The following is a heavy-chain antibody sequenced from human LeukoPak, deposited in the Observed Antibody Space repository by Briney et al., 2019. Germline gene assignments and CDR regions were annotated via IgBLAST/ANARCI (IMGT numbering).Heavy chain of an antibody. CDR2: ISYSGST. Sequence: PSETLSLTCTVSGGSISSSSYYWGWIRQPPGKGLEWIGSISYSGSTNYNPSLKSRVTISVDTSKNQFSLKLSSVTAADAAVYYCARVRMAYYYDSSGYPKRYWFDPWGQGTLVTVSS. D-gene: IGHD3-22*01. J-gene: IGHJ5*02. V-gene: IGHV4-39*07. CDR3: ARVRMAYYYDSSGYPKRYWFDP. CDR1: GGSISSSSYY.